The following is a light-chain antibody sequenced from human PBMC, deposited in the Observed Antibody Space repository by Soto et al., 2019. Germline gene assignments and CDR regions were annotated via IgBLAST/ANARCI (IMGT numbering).Light chain of an antibody. Sequence: QSVLTQPPSVSAAPGQKVTISCSGSTSNIGSNYASWYQQLPGKAPRLLIYDSDKRPSGIPDRFSGSKSGTSATLGITGLQTGDEADYYCGSWDSSLSAAVFGGGTKLTVL. J-gene: IGLJ2*01. CDR3: GSWDSSLSAAV. CDR2: DSD. CDR1: TSNIGSNY. V-gene: IGLV1-51*01.